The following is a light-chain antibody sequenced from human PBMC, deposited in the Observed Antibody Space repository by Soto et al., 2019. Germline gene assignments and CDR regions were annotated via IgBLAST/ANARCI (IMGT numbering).Light chain of an antibody. J-gene: IGLJ2*01. Sequence: QSALTQPASVSGSPGQSITISCTGTSGDVGSYNLVSWYQQHPGKAPKLMIYEVSKRPSGVSNRFSGSKSGNTASLTISGLQAEDEADYYCCSYAGSTLVVFGGGTKLTVL. CDR2: EVS. CDR3: CSYAGSTLVV. CDR1: SGDVGSYNL. V-gene: IGLV2-23*02.